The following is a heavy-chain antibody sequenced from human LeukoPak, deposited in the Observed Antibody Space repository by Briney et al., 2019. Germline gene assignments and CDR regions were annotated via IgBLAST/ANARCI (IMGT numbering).Heavy chain of an antibody. Sequence: GESLKISCKGSGYSFPSYWITWVRQMPGKGLEWMGRIDPSDSYINYSPSFQGHVTISADKPISTAYLQWSSLKASDTAMYYCARSYSGYDYLDYWGQGTLVTVSS. D-gene: IGHD5-12*01. CDR2: IDPSDSYI. CDR1: GYSFPSYW. V-gene: IGHV5-10-1*01. CDR3: ARSYSGYDYLDY. J-gene: IGHJ4*02.